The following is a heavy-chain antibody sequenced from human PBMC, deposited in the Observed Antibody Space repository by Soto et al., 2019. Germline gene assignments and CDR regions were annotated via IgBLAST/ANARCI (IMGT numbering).Heavy chain of an antibody. CDR1: VGSVTPYY. J-gene: IGHJ3*01. V-gene: IGHV4-59*02. Sequence: QVQLQESGPGLVKTSDTLSLTCTVSVGSVTPYYWSWIRQSPGEGLEWIGYVSYSGKTGYNPALKSRGSMSIDTSKNEFPLKWTSLTAADAATYYCARQQYTVVTAFDVWGQGTTVAVSS. CDR2: VSYSGKT. D-gene: IGHD2-15*01. CDR3: ARQQYTVVTAFDV.